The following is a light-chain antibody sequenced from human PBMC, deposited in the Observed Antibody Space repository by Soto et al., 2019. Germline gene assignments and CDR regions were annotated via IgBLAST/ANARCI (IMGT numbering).Light chain of an antibody. CDR1: SSDVGGYNY. CDR3: SAYTARSTLV. J-gene: IGLJ3*02. V-gene: IGLV2-14*01. Sequence: QSALTQPASVSGSLGQSITISCTGSSSDVGGYNYVSWYQQHPGTAPKLIIYEVRNRPSGISSRFSGSRSGNTASLTISGLQSEDEGDYYCSAYTARSTLVFGGGTKLTVL. CDR2: EVR.